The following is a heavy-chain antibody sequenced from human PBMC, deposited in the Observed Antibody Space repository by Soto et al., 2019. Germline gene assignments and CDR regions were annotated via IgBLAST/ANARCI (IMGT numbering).Heavy chain of an antibody. Sequence: QVRLVQSGAEVKKPGSSVKLSCKVSGGNSNSYSIAWVRQAPGQGLQWLGTIIPLSGTPNHAHKFQGRVTITADTSTNTAYLELSSLRYEDTAIYYCARDWRQMSRGGFFDYWGQGSLVTISS. J-gene: IGHJ4*02. CDR1: GGNSNSYS. V-gene: IGHV1-69*06. D-gene: IGHD3-3*01. CDR3: ARDWRQMSRGGFFDY. CDR2: IIPLSGTP.